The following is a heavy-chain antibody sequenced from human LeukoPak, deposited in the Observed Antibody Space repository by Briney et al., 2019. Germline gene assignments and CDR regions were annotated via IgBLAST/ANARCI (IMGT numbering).Heavy chain of an antibody. CDR2: IYYSGST. V-gene: IGHV4-59*08. J-gene: IGHJ3*02. CDR3: ARRDYYDSTGSDAFDI. CDR1: GGSFSGYY. D-gene: IGHD3-22*01. Sequence: SETLSLTCAVYGGSFSGYYWSWIRQPPGKGLEWIGYIYYSGSTNYNPSLKSRVTISVDTSKNQFSLKLSSVTAADTAVYYCARRDYYDSTGSDAFDIWGQGTVVTVSS.